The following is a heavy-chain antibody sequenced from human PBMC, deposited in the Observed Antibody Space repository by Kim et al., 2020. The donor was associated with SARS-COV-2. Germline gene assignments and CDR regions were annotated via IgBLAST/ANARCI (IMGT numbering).Heavy chain of an antibody. CDR1: GGSISSYY. J-gene: IGHJ6*02. V-gene: IGHV4-59*13. CDR3: ARDQPGYYYYGMDV. Sequence: SETLSLTCTVSGGSISSYYWSWIRQPPGKGLEWIGYIYYSGSTNYNPSLKSRVTISVDTSKNQFSLKLSSVTAADTAVYYCARDQPGYYYYGMDVWGQGTTVTVSS. D-gene: IGHD1-1*01. CDR2: IYYSGST.